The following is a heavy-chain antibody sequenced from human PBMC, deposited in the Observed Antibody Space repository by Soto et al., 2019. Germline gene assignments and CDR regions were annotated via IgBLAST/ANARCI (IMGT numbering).Heavy chain of an antibody. CDR3: PRAEGQLWFEYFDF. CDR2: ISYDGNNK. J-gene: IGHJ4*02. D-gene: IGHD3-10*01. Sequence: GGSLRLSFAASGFTFSNYGMHWVRQAPGKGLEWVAVISYDGNNKYYADSVKGRFTISRDNSKYTLWLQMNSLRPDDTVVYFCPRAEGQLWFEYFDFWGQGTPVTVS. CDR1: GFTFSNYG. V-gene: IGHV3-30*03.